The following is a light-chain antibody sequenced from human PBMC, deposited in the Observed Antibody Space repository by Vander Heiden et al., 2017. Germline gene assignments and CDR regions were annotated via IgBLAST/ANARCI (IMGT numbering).Light chain of an antibody. CDR3: SSYTSSSSVV. Sequence: QSALTQPAPVSGSPGLSLTISCTGTSSDVGGYNYVSWSQQHPGKAPKLMIYDVSNRPAGVSNRFSGSKSGNTASLTISGLQAEDEADYYCSSYTSSSSVVFGGGTKLTVL. V-gene: IGLV2-14*01. J-gene: IGLJ2*01. CDR1: SSDVGGYNY. CDR2: DVS.